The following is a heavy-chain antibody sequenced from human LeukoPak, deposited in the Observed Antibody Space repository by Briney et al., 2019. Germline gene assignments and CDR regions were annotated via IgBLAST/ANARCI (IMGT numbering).Heavy chain of an antibody. CDR1: GFTFSSYS. V-gene: IGHV3-48*04. Sequence: PGGSLRLSCAASGFTFSSYSMNWVRQAPGKGLEWVSYISSSSSTIHYADSVKGRFTISRDNAKNSLYLQMNSLRAEDTAVYYCARDRGIAGFDPWGQGTLVTVSS. CDR2: ISSSSSTI. J-gene: IGHJ5*02. D-gene: IGHD6-13*01. CDR3: ARDRGIAGFDP.